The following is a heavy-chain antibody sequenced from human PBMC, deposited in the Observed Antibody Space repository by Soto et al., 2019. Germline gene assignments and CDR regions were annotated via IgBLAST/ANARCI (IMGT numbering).Heavy chain of an antibody. V-gene: IGHV3-30-3*01. CDR3: ARDRGIVVVPAAIGWFDP. CDR2: ISYDGSNK. D-gene: IGHD2-2*01. CDR1: GFTFSSYA. J-gene: IGHJ5*02. Sequence: PGGSLRLSCAASGFTFSSYAMHWVRQAPGKGLEWVAVISYDGSNKYYADSVKGRFTISRDNSKNTLYLQMNSLRAEDTAVYYCARDRGIVVVPAAIGWFDPWGQGTLVTVSS.